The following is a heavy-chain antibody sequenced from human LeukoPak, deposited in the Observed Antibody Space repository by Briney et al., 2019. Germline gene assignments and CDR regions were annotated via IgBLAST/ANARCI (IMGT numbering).Heavy chain of an antibody. CDR1: GGSMSSYY. Sequence: PSETLSLTCTVSGGSMSSYYWSWIRQPPGKGLEWIGYIYYSGSTNYNPSLKSRVTISVDTSKNQFSLNLSSVTAADTHVYYWARGGGTIFGVVIIPVDWFDPWGQGTLVTVSS. D-gene: IGHD3-3*01. V-gene: IGHV4-59*01. J-gene: IGHJ5*02. CDR2: IYYSGST. CDR3: ARGGGTIFGVVIIPVDWFDP.